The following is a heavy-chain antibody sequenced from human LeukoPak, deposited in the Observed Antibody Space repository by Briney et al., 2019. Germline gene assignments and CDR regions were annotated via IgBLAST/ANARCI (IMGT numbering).Heavy chain of an antibody. CDR3: ARELGEYSYGPLTY. V-gene: IGHV1-2*06. CDR1: GYSFTGYY. D-gene: IGHD5-18*01. Sequence: ASVKVSCKASGYSFTGYYMHWVRQAPGQGLEWMGRINPNSGGTNYAQKFQGRVTMTRDTSISTAYMELSRLRADDTAVYYCARELGEYSYGPLTYWGQGTLVTVSS. J-gene: IGHJ4*02. CDR2: INPNSGGT.